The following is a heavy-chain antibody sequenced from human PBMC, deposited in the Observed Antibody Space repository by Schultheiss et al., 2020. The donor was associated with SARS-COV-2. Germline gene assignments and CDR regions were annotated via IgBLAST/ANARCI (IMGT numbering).Heavy chain of an antibody. J-gene: IGHJ6*02. CDR1: GFTFSSYG. V-gene: IGHV3-33*08. CDR2: IWYDGNNG. CDR3: ARAGGDYGDYEARGYHNYGMDV. Sequence: GESLKISCAASGFTFSSYGMHWVRQAPGKGLEWVAIIWYDGNNGYYTDSVRDRFTISRDNSKNTLYLQMNSLRAEDMAVYYCARAGGDYGDYEARGYHNYGMDVWGQGTTVTVSS. D-gene: IGHD4-17*01.